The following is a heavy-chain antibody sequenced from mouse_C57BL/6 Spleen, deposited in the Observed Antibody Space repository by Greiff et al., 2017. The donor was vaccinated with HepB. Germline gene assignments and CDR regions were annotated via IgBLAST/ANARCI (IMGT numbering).Heavy chain of an antibody. CDR3: ARSGWDDFDY. CDR1: GYAFSSSW. Sequence: VQLQQSGPELVKPGASVKISCKASGYAFSSSWMNWVKQRPGKGLEWIGRIYPGDGDTNYNGKFKGKATLTADKASSTAYMQLSSLTSEDAAVYFCARSGWDDFDYGGQGTTRTVSS. D-gene: IGHD4-1*01. V-gene: IGHV1-82*01. J-gene: IGHJ2*01. CDR2: IYPGDGDT.